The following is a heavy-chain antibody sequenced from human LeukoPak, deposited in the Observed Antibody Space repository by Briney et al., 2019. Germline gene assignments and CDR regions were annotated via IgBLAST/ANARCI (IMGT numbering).Heavy chain of an antibody. Sequence: GGSLRLSCAASGFTFSSYSMNWVRQAPGEGLEWVAVISYDGSNKYYADSVKGRFTISRDNSKNTLYLQMNSLRAEDTAVYYCARGAYYDFWSAQRYYYGMDVWGQGTTVTVSS. J-gene: IGHJ6*02. V-gene: IGHV3-30*03. CDR1: GFTFSSYS. CDR2: ISYDGSNK. D-gene: IGHD3-3*01. CDR3: ARGAYYDFWSAQRYYYGMDV.